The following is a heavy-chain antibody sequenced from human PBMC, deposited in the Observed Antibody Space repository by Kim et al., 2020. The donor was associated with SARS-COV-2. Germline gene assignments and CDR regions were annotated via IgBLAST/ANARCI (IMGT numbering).Heavy chain of an antibody. CDR1: GGSISSGDYY. J-gene: IGHJ4*02. CDR3: ARVGGYDLSFDY. Sequence: SETLSLTCTVSGGSISSGDYYWSWIRQPPGKGLEWIGYIYYSGSTYYNPSLKSRVTISVDTSKNQFSLKLSSVTAADTAVYYCARVGGYDLSFDYWGQGTLVTVSS. D-gene: IGHD5-12*01. CDR2: IYYSGST. V-gene: IGHV4-30-4*01.